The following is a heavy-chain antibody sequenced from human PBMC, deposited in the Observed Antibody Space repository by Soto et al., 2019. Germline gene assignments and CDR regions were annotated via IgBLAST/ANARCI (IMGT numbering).Heavy chain of an antibody. J-gene: IGHJ3*02. D-gene: IGHD3-10*01. V-gene: IGHV1-2*04. CDR1: GYTFTGYY. Sequence: ASVKVSCKASGYTFTGYYMHWVRQAPGQGLEWMGWINPNSGGTNYAQKFQGWVTMTRDTSITTAYMELSRLRSDDTAVYYCARDSGGSGSYDHPGAFDIWGQGTMVTVSS. CDR3: ARDSGGSGSYDHPGAFDI. CDR2: INPNSGGT.